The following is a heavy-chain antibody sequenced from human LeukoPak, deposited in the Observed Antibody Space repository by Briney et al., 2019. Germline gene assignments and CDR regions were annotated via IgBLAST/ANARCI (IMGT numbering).Heavy chain of an antibody. D-gene: IGHD4-23*01. V-gene: IGHV3-74*01. CDR3: ARDQVSSDYGGNSGIGY. CDR1: GFTFSSYW. Sequence: GGSLRLSCAASGFTFSSYWIHWVRRAPGKGLVWVSRINSDGSSTSYVDSVKGRFTISRDNAKNTLYLQMNSLRAEDTAVYYCARDQVSSDYGGNSGIGYWGQGTLVTVSS. J-gene: IGHJ4*02. CDR2: INSDGSST.